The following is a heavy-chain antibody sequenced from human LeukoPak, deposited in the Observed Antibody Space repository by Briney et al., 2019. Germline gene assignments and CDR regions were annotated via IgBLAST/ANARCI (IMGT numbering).Heavy chain of an antibody. CDR2: ISAYNGNT. CDR1: GYTFTSYG. CDR3: ARPSLWSGYHDNWFDP. D-gene: IGHD3-3*01. J-gene: IGHJ5*02. V-gene: IGHV1-18*01. Sequence: ASVKVSCKAYGYTFTSYGISWLRQAPGQGLEWMGWISAYNGNTNYAQKLQGRVTMTTDTSTSTAYMELRSLRSDDTAVYYCARPSLWSGYHDNWFDPWGQGTLVTVSS.